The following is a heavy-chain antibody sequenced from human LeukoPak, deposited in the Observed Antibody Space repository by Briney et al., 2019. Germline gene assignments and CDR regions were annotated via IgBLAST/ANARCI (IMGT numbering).Heavy chain of an antibody. J-gene: IGHJ4*02. D-gene: IGHD4-17*01. CDR2: ISGSGGHT. V-gene: IGHV3-23*01. CDR3: ARGINDYGDPHPGY. CDR1: GFTFSSYA. Sequence: GGSLRLSCAASGFTFSSYAMGWVRQAPGKGPEWVSSISGSGGHTYFADSVKGRFTISRDNSKNTLDLQMNSLKVEDTAVYYCARGINDYGDPHPGYWGQGTLVTVSS.